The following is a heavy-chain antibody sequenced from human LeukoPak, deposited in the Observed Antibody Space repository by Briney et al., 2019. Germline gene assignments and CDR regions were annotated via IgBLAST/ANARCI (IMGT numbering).Heavy chain of an antibody. CDR2: IWYDGSNK. CDR1: GFTFSSYS. J-gene: IGHJ4*02. CDR3: ARVSSSGWYDY. D-gene: IGHD6-19*01. Sequence: PGGSLRLSCAASGFTFSSYSMNWVRQAPGKGLEWVAVIWYDGSNKYYADSVKGRFTISRDNSKNTLYLQMNSLRAEDTAVYYCARVSSSGWYDYWGQGTLVTVSS. V-gene: IGHV3-33*08.